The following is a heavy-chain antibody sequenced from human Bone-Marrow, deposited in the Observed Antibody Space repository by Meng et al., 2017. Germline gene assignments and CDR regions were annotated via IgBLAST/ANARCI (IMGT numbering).Heavy chain of an antibody. D-gene: IGHD3-22*01. CDR2: ISSSGSTI. CDR1: GFTFSDYY. Sequence: GESLKISCAASGFTFSDYYMSWIRQAPGKGLEWVSYISSSGSTIYYADSVKGRFTISRDNAKNSLYLQMNSLRAEDTAVYYCARDQGDYYDSSGYYDGDNAFDIWGQGTMVTVSS. CDR3: ARDQGDYYDSSGYYDGDNAFDI. V-gene: IGHV3-11*04. J-gene: IGHJ3*02.